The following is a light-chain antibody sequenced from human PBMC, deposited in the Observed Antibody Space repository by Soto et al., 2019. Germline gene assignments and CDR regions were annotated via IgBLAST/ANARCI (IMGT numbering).Light chain of an antibody. J-gene: IGLJ2*01. CDR1: SSDVGGYNY. CDR2: HVS. Sequence: QSVLTQPASVSGSPGQSITISCTGTSSDVGGYNYVSWYQQHPGKAPKLMIYHVSNRPSGVSNRFSGSKSDNTASLTISGLQAEDEADYYCSSYTSSSTRVFGGGTQLTVL. V-gene: IGLV2-14*01. CDR3: SSYTSSSTRV.